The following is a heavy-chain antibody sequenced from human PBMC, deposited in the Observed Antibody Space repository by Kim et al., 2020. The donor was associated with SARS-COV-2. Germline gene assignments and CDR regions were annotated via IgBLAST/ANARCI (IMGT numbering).Heavy chain of an antibody. V-gene: IGHV4-39*06. D-gene: IGHD3-10*01. CDR3: ARDGSTMVRGVITYFDY. J-gene: IGHJ4*02. Sequence: KGRVTISGDTSKNQFPLKLSSVTAADTAVYYCARDGSTMVRGVITYFDYWGQGTLVTVSS.